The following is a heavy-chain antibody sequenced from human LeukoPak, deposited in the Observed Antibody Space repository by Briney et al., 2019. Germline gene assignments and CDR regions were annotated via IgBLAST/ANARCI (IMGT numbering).Heavy chain of an antibody. CDR1: GFTFSDHF. V-gene: IGHV3-72*01. D-gene: IGHD6-19*01. Sequence: GGSLRLSCAASGFTFSDHFMDWVRQAPGKGLEWVGRSRNKAYSYTTEYAASVKGRFTISRDESKNSLYLQMNSLKTEDTAVYYCVRNLAVAGTCFDSWGQGTLVTVSS. CDR2: SRNKAYSYTT. J-gene: IGHJ4*02. CDR3: VRNLAVAGTCFDS.